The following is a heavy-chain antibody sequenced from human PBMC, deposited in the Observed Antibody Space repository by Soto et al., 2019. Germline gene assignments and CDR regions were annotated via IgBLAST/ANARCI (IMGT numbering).Heavy chain of an antibody. CDR2: ISGSGGST. CDR3: AKGPSALDYYGMDV. CDR1: EFTFSSYA. Sequence: EVQLLESGGRLAQPGGSLRLSCAASEFTFSSYAMSWVRQAPGKGLEWVSAISGSGGSTYYADSVKGRLTTSRDNSKNTLYQQMNSLRAEDTAVYYCAKGPSALDYYGMDVWGQGTTVTVSS. V-gene: IGHV3-23*01. J-gene: IGHJ6*02.